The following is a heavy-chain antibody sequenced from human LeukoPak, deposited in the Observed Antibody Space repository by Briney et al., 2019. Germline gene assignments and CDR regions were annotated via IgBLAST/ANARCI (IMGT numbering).Heavy chain of an antibody. CDR1: GGSFSSSGYY. J-gene: IGHJ4*02. V-gene: IGHV4-39*01. CDR3: ARHTEVIRGRFFDY. CDR2: ISYSGST. Sequence: SETLSLTRTVSGGSFSSSGYYWGWIRQPPGKGLEWIASISYSGSTYYNPSLKSRVTISVDTSKSQFSLKLSSVTAADMPLYYCARHTEVIRGRFFDYWGQGTLVTVSS. D-gene: IGHD4-23*01.